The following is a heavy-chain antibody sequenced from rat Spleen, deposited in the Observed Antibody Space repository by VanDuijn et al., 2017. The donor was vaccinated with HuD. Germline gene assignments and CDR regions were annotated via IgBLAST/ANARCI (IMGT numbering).Heavy chain of an antibody. V-gene: IGHV2-1*01. CDR2: IWSGGST. D-gene: IGHD1-12*01. CDR1: GFSLISTS. J-gene: IGHJ2*01. Sequence: QVKLKESGPGLVQPSQTMSLTCTVSGFSLISTSVHWVSQPPGKGLEWMGTIWSGGSTDYNSALNSRLSISRDTSKSQVFLKMNNLQTEDTAMYFCARSDYASPYYFDYWGQGVMVTVSS. CDR3: ARSDYASPYYFDY.